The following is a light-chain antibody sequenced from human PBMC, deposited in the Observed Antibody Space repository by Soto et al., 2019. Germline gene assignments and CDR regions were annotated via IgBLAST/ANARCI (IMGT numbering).Light chain of an antibody. CDR1: QSVSSY. CDR3: QQRSNWPSIT. J-gene: IGKJ5*01. CDR2: DAS. V-gene: IGKV3-11*01. Sequence: ETVLKQSRSALPLSPGERGSLSCRVSQSVSSYLAWYQQKPGQAPRLLIYDASNRATGIPARFSGSGSGTDFTLSICSLEPEDFAVYYCQQRSNWPSITVGHGTRLEIK.